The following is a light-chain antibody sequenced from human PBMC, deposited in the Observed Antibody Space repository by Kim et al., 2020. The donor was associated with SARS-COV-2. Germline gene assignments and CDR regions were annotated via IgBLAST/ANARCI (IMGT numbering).Light chain of an antibody. Sequence: SPGETATLSCRASQSVSSSYLAWYQLKPGQAPRLLIYGASNRASGIPDRFSARGSGTDFTLTISRLEPEDFAVYYCQQYGGSPLYTFGQGTKLEI. CDR3: QQYGGSPLYT. CDR2: GAS. CDR1: QSVSSSY. J-gene: IGKJ2*01. V-gene: IGKV3-20*01.